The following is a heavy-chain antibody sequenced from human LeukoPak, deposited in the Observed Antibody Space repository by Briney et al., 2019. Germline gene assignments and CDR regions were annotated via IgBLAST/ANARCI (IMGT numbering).Heavy chain of an antibody. Sequence: LSLTCTVSGGSISSYYWSWIRQAPGKGLEWVSYISSSGSTIYYADSVKGRFTISRDNAKNSLYLQMNSLRAEDTAVYYCARRQARDGYNPYYFDYWGQGTLVTVSS. CDR3: ARRQARDGYNPYYFDY. J-gene: IGHJ4*02. CDR2: ISSSGSTI. D-gene: IGHD5-24*01. V-gene: IGHV3-11*01. CDR1: GGSISSYY.